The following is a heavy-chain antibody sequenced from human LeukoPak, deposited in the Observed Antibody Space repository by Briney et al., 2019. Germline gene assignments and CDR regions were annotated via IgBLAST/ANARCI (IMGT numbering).Heavy chain of an antibody. CDR3: ARDGRSGYEDL. Sequence: PSKTLSLTCNVSGVSIKANSDYWGWLRQPPGKGLEWIGSIYHVGGTYYNPSLKSRVTISIDTSKNQFSLRLTSVTAADTAIYYCARDGRSGYEDLWGPGTLVTVSS. V-gene: IGHV4-39*07. D-gene: IGHD5-12*01. CDR2: IYHVGGT. CDR1: GVSIKANSDY. J-gene: IGHJ5*02.